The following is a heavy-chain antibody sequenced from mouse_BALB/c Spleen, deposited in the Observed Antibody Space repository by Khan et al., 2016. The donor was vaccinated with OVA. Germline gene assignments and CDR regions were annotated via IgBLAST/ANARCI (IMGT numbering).Heavy chain of an antibody. V-gene: IGHV1-84*02. CDR3: ARGGFYGHGLFDY. J-gene: IGHJ2*01. D-gene: IGHD1-1*01. Sequence: VQLQESGPELVKPGASVKISCKASGYTFTDYYINWVKQTPGQGLEWMGWIYPESGNTTYTEKFKGMATLTVDTSSSTAYMQLSSLTSEDTAGYCCARGGFYGHGLFDYWCQGTTLTVSS. CDR2: IYPESGNT. CDR1: GYTFTDYY.